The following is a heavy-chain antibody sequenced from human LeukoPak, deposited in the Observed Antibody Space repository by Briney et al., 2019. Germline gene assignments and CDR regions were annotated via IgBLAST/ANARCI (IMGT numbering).Heavy chain of an antibody. CDR3: ARDKSSGDPGWYFDL. CDR2: INPSGGST. CDR1: GYTFTSYY. J-gene: IGHJ2*01. D-gene: IGHD3-10*01. V-gene: IGHV1-46*01. Sequence: ASVKVSCKASGYTFTSYYMHWVRQAPGQGLEWMGIINPSGGSTSYAQKFQGRVTMTRDTSASTAYMELSSLRSEDMAVYYCARDKSSGDPGWYFDLWGRGTLVTVSS.